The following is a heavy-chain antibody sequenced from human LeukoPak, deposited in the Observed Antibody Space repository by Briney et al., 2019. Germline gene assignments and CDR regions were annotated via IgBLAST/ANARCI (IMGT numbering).Heavy chain of an antibody. D-gene: IGHD3-10*01. CDR2: INTDGSST. CDR1: GFTFSSYW. J-gene: IGHJ6*04. CDR3: ARAGSGSPIPDV. V-gene: IGHV3-74*01. Sequence: GGSLRLSCAASGFTFSSYWMHWVRQAPGKGLVWVSRINTDGSSTSYADSVKGRFTISRDNAKNTLYLQMNSLRAEDTAVYYCARAGSGSPIPDVWGKGTTVTVSS.